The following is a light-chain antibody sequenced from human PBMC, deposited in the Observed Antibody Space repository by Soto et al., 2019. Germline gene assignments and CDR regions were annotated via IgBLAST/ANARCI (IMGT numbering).Light chain of an antibody. Sequence: QSVLTQPASVSGSPGQSITISCTGTNSDVGCYNHVSWYRQYPGNAPKLIIYDVTTRPSGVSDRFSGSKSGNTASLTISRLQTEDEADYYCSSYTSRSTLVAFGGGTKLTVL. V-gene: IGLV2-14*03. J-gene: IGLJ2*01. CDR3: SSYTSRSTLVA. CDR1: NSDVGCYNH. CDR2: DVT.